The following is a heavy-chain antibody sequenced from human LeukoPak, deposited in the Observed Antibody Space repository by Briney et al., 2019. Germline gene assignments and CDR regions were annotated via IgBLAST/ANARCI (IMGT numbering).Heavy chain of an antibody. CDR1: GFTFSSYA. V-gene: IGHV3-23*01. Sequence: GGSLRLSCAASGFTFSSYAMSWVRQAPGKGLEWVSSISASGGSTYYADSVKGHFTISRDNSKNTLYLQMNSPRAEDTAVYYCAKSSPHCPSTSCYFDYWGQGTLVTVSS. CDR3: AKSSPHCPSTSCYFDY. J-gene: IGHJ4*02. D-gene: IGHD2-2*01. CDR2: ISASGGST.